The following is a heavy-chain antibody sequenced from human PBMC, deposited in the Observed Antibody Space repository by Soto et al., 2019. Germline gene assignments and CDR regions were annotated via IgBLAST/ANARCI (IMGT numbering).Heavy chain of an antibody. D-gene: IGHD4-4*01. V-gene: IGHV3-30-3*01. Sequence: GGSLRLSCAASGFTFSSYAMHWVRQAPGKGLEWVAVISYDGSNKYYADSVKGRFTISRDNSKNTLYLQMNSLRAEDTAVYYCARDHNDYSNDLDYWGQGTLVTAPQ. CDR2: ISYDGSNK. CDR1: GFTFSSYA. J-gene: IGHJ4*02. CDR3: ARDHNDYSNDLDY.